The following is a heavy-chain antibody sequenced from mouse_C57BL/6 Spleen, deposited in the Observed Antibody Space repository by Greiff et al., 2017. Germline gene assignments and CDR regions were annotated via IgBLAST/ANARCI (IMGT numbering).Heavy chain of an antibody. Sequence: QVQLQQSGAELARPGASVKLSCKASGYTFTSYTMHWVKQRPGQGLEWIGYINPSSGYTKYNQKFKDKATLTADKSSSTAYMQLSSLTSEDSAVYYGARCEASWDGDYAMDYWGQGTSVTVAS. D-gene: IGHD4-1*01. CDR2: INPSSGYT. CDR3: ARCEASWDGDYAMDY. V-gene: IGHV1-4*01. J-gene: IGHJ4*01. CDR1: GYTFTSYT.